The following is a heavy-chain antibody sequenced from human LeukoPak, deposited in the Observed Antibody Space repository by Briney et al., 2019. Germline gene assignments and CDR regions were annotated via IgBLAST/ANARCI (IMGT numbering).Heavy chain of an antibody. J-gene: IGHJ4*02. V-gene: IGHV7-4-1*01. CDR2: INTNTGDP. CDR1: GYTFTGYY. D-gene: IGHD3-10*01. Sequence: ASVTVSCKASGYTFTGYYMHWVRQAPGQGLEGMGWINTNTGDPAYARDFRGRFVLSIDTSGKTAYLEISGLKTEDTAVYYCARSSRGIIGLLDFWGQGALVAVSS. CDR3: ARSSRGIIGLLDF.